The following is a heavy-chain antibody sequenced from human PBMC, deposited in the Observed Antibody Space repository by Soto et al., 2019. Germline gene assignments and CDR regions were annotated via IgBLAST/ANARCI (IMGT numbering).Heavy chain of an antibody. D-gene: IGHD3-10*01. V-gene: IGHV1-69*01. CDR2: ISPRYGPA. CDR3: ARVTSMVRGVIDNWFDP. CDR1: GGTFSSYA. Sequence: QVPLVQSGAEVKKPGSSVTVSCKASGGTFSSYAIHWVRQAPGQGLEWMGGISPRYGPAKYAQWFQGRVTITADESTTTVYMELTSLTSQDTAVYYCARVTSMVRGVIDNWFDPWGHGTLVTVSS. J-gene: IGHJ5*02.